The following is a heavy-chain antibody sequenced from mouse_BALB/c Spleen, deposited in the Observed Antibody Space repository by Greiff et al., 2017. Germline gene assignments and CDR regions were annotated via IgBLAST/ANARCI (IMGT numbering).Heavy chain of an antibody. CDR1: GFTFSSFG. V-gene: IGHV5-17*02. CDR2: ISSGSSTI. Sequence: EVQVVESGGGLVQPGGSRKLSCAASGFTFSSFGMHWVRQAPEKGLEWVAYISSGSSTIYYADTVKGRFTISRDNPKNTLFLQMTSLRSEDTAMYYCARRRNYYGYDGDAMDYWGQGTSVTVSS. CDR3: ARRRNYYGYDGDAMDY. J-gene: IGHJ4*01. D-gene: IGHD2-2*01.